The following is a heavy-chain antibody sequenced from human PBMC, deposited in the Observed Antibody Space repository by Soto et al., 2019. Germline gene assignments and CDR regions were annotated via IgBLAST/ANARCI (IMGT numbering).Heavy chain of an antibody. Sequence: GASVKVSCKASGGTFSSYAISWVRQAPGQGLEWMGGIIPIFGTANYAQKFQGRVTITADESTSTAYMELSSLRSEDTAVYYCARAAYSYPYYYGMDVWGQGTTVTVSS. V-gene: IGHV1-69*13. CDR3: ARAAYSYPYYYGMDV. CDR1: GGTFSSYA. D-gene: IGHD5-18*01. J-gene: IGHJ6*02. CDR2: IIPIFGTA.